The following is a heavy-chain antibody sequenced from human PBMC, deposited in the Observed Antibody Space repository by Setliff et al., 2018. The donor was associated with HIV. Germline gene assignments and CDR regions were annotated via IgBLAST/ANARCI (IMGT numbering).Heavy chain of an antibody. Sequence: SVKVSCKTSGYTFTNYYVNWVRQAPGQGLEWMGGIIPISGTADYAQKFQGRVTITADESTSTAYMEVISLRPEDTAVYFCARDQISAYSYGGEVYYYYMDVWGKGTTVTVSS. CDR3: ARDQISAYSYGGEVYYYYMDV. V-gene: IGHV1-69*13. D-gene: IGHD5-18*01. CDR2: IIPISGTA. CDR1: GYTFTNYY. J-gene: IGHJ6*03.